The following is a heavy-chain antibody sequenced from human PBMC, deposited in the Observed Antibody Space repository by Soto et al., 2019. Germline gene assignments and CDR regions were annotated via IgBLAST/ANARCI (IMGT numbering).Heavy chain of an antibody. CDR1: GFTFSSYA. CDR2: ISGSGGST. J-gene: IGHJ4*02. V-gene: IGHV3-23*01. Sequence: GGSLRLSCAASGFTFSSYAMSWVRQAPGKGLEWVSAISGSGGSTYYADSVKGRFTISRGNAKNSLYLQMNSLRAEDTAVYYCARGFLARIDYWGQGTLVTVSS. CDR3: ARGFLARIDY. D-gene: IGHD3-3*01.